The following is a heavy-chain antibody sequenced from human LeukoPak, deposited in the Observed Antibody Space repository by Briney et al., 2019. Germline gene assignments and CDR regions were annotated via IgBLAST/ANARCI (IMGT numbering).Heavy chain of an antibody. CDR2: IKQDGSEK. CDR1: GFTFSSYW. CDR3: ARERYDILTGYSTYYMDV. V-gene: IGHV3-7*01. J-gene: IGHJ6*03. D-gene: IGHD3-9*01. Sequence: GGSLRLSCAASGFTFSSYWMSWVRQAPGKGLEWVANIKQDGSEKYYVDSVKGRFTISRDNAKNSLYLQMNSLRAEDTAVYYCARERYDILTGYSTYYMDVWGKGTTVTVSS.